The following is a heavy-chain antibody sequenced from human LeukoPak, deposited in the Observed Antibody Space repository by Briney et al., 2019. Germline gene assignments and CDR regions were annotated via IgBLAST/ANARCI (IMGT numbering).Heavy chain of an antibody. CDR3: ARDRTYQLLHGFDP. CDR1: GFTFSDYY. CDR2: ISSSGSTI. D-gene: IGHD2-2*01. Sequence: PGGSLRLSCAASGFTFSDYYMSWIRQAPGKGLEWVSYISSSGSTIYYADSVKGRFTISRDNAKNSLYLQMNSLRAEDTAVYYCARDRTYQLLHGFDPWGQGTLVTVSS. V-gene: IGHV3-11*04. J-gene: IGHJ5*02.